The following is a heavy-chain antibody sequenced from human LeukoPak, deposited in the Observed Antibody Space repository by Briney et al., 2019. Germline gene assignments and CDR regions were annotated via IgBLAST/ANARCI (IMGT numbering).Heavy chain of an antibody. CDR1: GGSISSRSYC. Sequence: PSETLSLTCTVSGGSISSRSYCWSWIRQPAGKGLEWIGHVHISGSTNYNSSLKSRVTISVDTSNNQFSLRLTSVTAADTAVYYCARLTYYYGSGTYPWFDPWGQGTLVTVSS. CDR3: ARLTYYYGSGTYPWFDP. D-gene: IGHD3-10*01. CDR2: VHISGST. V-gene: IGHV4-61*09. J-gene: IGHJ5*02.